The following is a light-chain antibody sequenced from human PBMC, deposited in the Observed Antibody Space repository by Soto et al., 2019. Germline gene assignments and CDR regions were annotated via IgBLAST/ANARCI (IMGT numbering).Light chain of an antibody. CDR1: SSNIGAGHD. CDR3: QSYDSSLLSFV. J-gene: IGLJ1*01. Sequence: QSVLTQPPSVSGAPGQRVTISCTGSSSNIGAGHDVHWYQQVPGTAPKLLISGNTNRPSGVPDRFSGSKSGTSGSLAITGLQAEDEADYYCQSYDSSLLSFVFGSGTKLTVL. V-gene: IGLV1-40*01. CDR2: GNT.